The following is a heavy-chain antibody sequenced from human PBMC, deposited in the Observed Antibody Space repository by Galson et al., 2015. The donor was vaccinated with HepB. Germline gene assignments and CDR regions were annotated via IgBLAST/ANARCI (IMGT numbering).Heavy chain of an antibody. J-gene: IGHJ4*02. D-gene: IGHD2-15*01. CDR2: INPNSGGT. V-gene: IGHV1-2*04. CDR3: ARAASPHCSGGSCYEGYYFDY. CDR1: GHTFTGYY. Sequence: SVKVSCKASGHTFTGYYMHWVRQAPGQGLEWMGWINPNSGGTNYAQKFQGWVTMTRDTSISTAYMELSRLRSDDTAVYYCARAASPHCSGGSCYEGYYFDYWGQGTLVTVSS.